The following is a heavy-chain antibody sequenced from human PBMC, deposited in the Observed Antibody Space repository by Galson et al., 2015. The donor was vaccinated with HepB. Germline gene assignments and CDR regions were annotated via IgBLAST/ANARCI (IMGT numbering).Heavy chain of an antibody. CDR2: IKPDGSDK. V-gene: IGHV3-7*03. Sequence: LRLSCAASGFTFSQYWMNWVRQAPGKGLEWVANIKPDGSDKYDVDSVKGRFTISRDNAKNSLYLQMNSLRAEDTAVYYCARAGDYVWGSYLDVWGQGTTVIVSS. CDR3: ARAGDYVWGSYLDV. CDR1: GFTFSQYW. D-gene: IGHD3-16*01. J-gene: IGHJ6*02.